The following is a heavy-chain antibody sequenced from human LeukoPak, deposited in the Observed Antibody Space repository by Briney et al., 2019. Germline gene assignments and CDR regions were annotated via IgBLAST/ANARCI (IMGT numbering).Heavy chain of an antibody. CDR3: AKDRRGFITRDYYYGMDV. D-gene: IGHD1-14*01. Sequence: GGSLRLSCAASGFTFSSYAMSWVRQAPGKGLEWVSAISGSGGSTYYADSVKGRFTISRDNSKNTLYLQMNSLRAEDTAVYYCAKDRRGFITRDYYYGMDVWGQGTTVTVSS. V-gene: IGHV3-23*01. J-gene: IGHJ6*02. CDR2: ISGSGGST. CDR1: GFTFSSYA.